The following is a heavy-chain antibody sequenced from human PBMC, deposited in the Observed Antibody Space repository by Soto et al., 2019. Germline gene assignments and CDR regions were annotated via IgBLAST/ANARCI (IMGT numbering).Heavy chain of an antibody. CDR3: ARVGIAVAGDC. CDR1: GFTFSGFA. Sequence: PVGSLRLSCAASGFTFSGFAMYWVRQAPGKGLEWVAGISFDGSNKYYADSVKGRFTISRDNSKNRLYLQMNSLRVEDTAIFYCARVGIAVAGDCWGQGTLVTVSS. V-gene: IGHV3-30-3*01. CDR2: ISFDGSNK. J-gene: IGHJ4*02. D-gene: IGHD6-19*01.